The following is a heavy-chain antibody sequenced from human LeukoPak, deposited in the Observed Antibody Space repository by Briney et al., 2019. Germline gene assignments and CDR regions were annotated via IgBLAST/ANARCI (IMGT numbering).Heavy chain of an antibody. D-gene: IGHD5-24*01. J-gene: IGHJ4*02. CDR2: IYYSGST. Sequence: SETLSLTCTVSGGSLSSSSYYWSWIRQPPGKVLEWIGSIYYSGSTYYNPSLKSRVTISIDTSKTQFSLRLSSVTAADTAVYYCARVTRWLPDGYWGQGTLVTVSS. CDR1: GGSLSSSSYY. V-gene: IGHV4-39*07. CDR3: ARVTRWLPDGY.